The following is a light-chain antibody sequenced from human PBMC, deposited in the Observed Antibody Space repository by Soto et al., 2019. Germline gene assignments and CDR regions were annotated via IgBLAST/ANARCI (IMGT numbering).Light chain of an antibody. CDR1: QSVSAGH. Sequence: EIVLPQSPGTLSLSPGERATLSCRASQSVSAGHLAWYQQKPGQAPRLLIYGASSRATGIPDRFSGSGSGTDFTLTISRLEPEDFAVYFCQQYGSSPLTFGGGTKVDIK. V-gene: IGKV3-20*01. CDR2: GAS. CDR3: QQYGSSPLT. J-gene: IGKJ4*01.